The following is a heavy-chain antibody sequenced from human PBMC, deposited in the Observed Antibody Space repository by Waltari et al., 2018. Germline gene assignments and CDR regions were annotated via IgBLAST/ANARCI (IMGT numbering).Heavy chain of an antibody. CDR1: GYIFSNYG. V-gene: IGHV1-18*01. Sequence: QIQLVQSGAEVKKPGASVKVSCKASGYIFSNYGITWVRQAPGQGLEWMGWISGYNGDTKNEQSRQGRVTMTTDTSTTTAYMEIRSLRYDDTAVYYCARDDVDSSNFGGFWGQGTVVTVSS. CDR2: ISGYNGDT. CDR3: ARDDVDSSNFGGF. D-gene: IGHD6-13*01. J-gene: IGHJ4*02.